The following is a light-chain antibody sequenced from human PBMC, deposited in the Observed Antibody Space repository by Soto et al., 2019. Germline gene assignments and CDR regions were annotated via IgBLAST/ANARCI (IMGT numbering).Light chain of an antibody. CDR1: QDINIW. V-gene: IGKV1-5*03. Sequence: DIQMTQSPSTLSASVGDRVTITCRASQDINIWLAWYQQKPGKAPKLLIYKASTLERGVPSRFIGSGSGTDFTLASSSLQPDDFATYYCQQYSSDSNTFGQGTRLDIK. CDR2: KAS. CDR3: QQYSSDSNT. J-gene: IGKJ2*01.